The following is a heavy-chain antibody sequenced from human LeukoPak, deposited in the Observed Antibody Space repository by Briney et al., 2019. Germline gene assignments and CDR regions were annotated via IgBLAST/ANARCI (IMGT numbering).Heavy chain of an antibody. CDR3: ARDQEEIAAAFDY. V-gene: IGHV3-30-3*01. CDR1: GFTFSSYA. J-gene: IGHJ4*02. D-gene: IGHD6-13*01. CDR2: ISYDGSNK. Sequence: GRSLRLSCAASGFTFSSYAMHWVRQAPGKGLGWVAVISYDGSNKYYADSVKGRFTISRDNSKNTLYLQMNSLRAEDTAVYYCARDQEEIAAAFDYWGQGTLVTVSS.